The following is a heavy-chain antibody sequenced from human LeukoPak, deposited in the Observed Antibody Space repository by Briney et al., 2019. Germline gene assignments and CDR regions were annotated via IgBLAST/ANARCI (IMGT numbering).Heavy chain of an antibody. V-gene: IGHV1-18*01. D-gene: IGHD3-22*01. J-gene: IGHJ4*02. CDR2: ISAYNGNT. CDR1: GYTFTSYG. CDR3: ARVTMIVGSFDY. Sequence: ASVKVSCRASGYTFTSYGISWVRQAPGQGLEWMGWISAYNGNTNYAQELQGRVTMTTDTSTSTAYMELRSLRSDDTAVYYCARVTMIVGSFDYWGQGTLVTVSS.